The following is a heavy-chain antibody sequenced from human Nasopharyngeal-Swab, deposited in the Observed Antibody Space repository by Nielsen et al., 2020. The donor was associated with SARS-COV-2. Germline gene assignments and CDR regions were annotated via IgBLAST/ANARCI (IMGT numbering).Heavy chain of an antibody. Sequence: SETLSLTCAVYGGSFSGYYWCWIRQPPGKGLEWIGEINHSGSTNYNPSPQSRVTITVDTSKNQFPLKLSSVIAADTAVYYCARGNIVVVPAATNWFDPWGQGTLVTVSS. D-gene: IGHD2-2*01. V-gene: IGHV4-34*01. CDR3: ARGNIVVVPAATNWFDP. CDR2: INHSGST. J-gene: IGHJ5*02. CDR1: GGSFSGYY.